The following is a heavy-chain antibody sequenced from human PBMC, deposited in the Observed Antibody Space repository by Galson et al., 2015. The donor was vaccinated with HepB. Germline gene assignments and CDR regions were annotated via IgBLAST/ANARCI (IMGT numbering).Heavy chain of an antibody. CDR2: MNPNTGKP. J-gene: IGHJ6*03. D-gene: IGHD3-3*01. Sequence: SVKLSCTASGYTFTDYVVNWVRQAPGPGLEWMGWMNPNTGKPTYAPGFAGRFVFSLDTSVTTAYLQISSLETDDTAVYYCARSPLRFLDGLPYYDYYYMDVWGEGTTVTVSS. CDR3: ARSPLRFLDGLPYYDYYYMDV. CDR1: GYTFTDYV. V-gene: IGHV7-4-1*02.